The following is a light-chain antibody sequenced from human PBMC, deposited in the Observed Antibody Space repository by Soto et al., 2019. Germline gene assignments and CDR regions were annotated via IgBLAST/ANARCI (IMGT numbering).Light chain of an antibody. CDR2: EVS. J-gene: IGLJ1*01. Sequence: QSALTQPASVSGSPGQSITISCTGTSSDVGGYNYVSWYQQHPGKAPKLMIYEVSNRPSGVSNHFSGSKSGNTASLTISGLQAEDEADYYCSSYTSSSTNYVFGTGTKVT. CDR3: SSYTSSSTNYV. V-gene: IGLV2-14*01. CDR1: SSDVGGYNY.